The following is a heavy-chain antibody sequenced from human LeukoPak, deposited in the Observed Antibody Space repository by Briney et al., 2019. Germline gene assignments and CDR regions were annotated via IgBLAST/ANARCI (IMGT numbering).Heavy chain of an antibody. CDR3: ARAGSGWYEANLDY. CDR2: MNPNSGNT. CDR1: GYTFTSYD. J-gene: IGHJ4*02. V-gene: IGHV1-8*01. Sequence: ASVKVSCTASGYTFTSYDINWVRQATGQGLEWMGWMNPNSGNTGYAQKFQGRVTMTRNTSISTAYMELSSLRSEDTAVYYCARAGSGWYEANLDYWGQGTLVTVSS. D-gene: IGHD6-19*01.